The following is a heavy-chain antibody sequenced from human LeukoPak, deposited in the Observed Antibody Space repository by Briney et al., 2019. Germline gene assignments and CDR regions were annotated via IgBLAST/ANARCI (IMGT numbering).Heavy chain of an antibody. V-gene: IGHV3-74*01. CDR1: GFPFSSYW. CDR3: ARSLGGAYDY. D-gene: IGHD1-26*01. CDR2: INIDGSNT. J-gene: IGHJ4*02. Sequence: PGGSLRLSCAASGFPFSSYWMHWVRQAPGKGLVWVSRINIDGSNTNYADSVKGRFTISRDNAKNTLYLQMDSLRAEDTAVYYCARSLGGAYDYWDQGTLVTVSS.